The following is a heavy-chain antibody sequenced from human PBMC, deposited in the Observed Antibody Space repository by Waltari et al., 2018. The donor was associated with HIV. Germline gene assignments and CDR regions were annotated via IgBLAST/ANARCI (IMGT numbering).Heavy chain of an antibody. D-gene: IGHD2-2*01. CDR2: IYYSGST. J-gene: IGHJ4*02. CDR3: ARLVDCSSTSCYGLFDY. V-gene: IGHV4-31*03. Sequence: QVQLQESGPGLVKPSQTLYLTCTVSGVSISSGGYYWSWLRQHPGKGLEWIGYIYYSGSTYYNPSLKSRVTISVDTSKNQFSLKLSSVTAADTAVYYCARLVDCSSTSCYGLFDYWGQGTLVTVSS. CDR1: GVSISSGGYY.